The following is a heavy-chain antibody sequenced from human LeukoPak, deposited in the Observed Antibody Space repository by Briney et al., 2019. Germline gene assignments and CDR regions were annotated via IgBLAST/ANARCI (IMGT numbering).Heavy chain of an antibody. CDR1: GFGFSSHW. Sequence: GGSLRLSCAASGFGFSSHWMHWVRQAPGKGLVWVSRSNSDGSVRNYADTVEGRFIISRDNAKNTLYLQMNNLGVEDTAVYFCARDPSVNNAIGYNWFDHWGQGALVTVSS. CDR2: SNSDGSVR. V-gene: IGHV3-74*01. CDR3: ARDPSVNNAIGYNWFDH. D-gene: IGHD2/OR15-2a*01. J-gene: IGHJ5*02.